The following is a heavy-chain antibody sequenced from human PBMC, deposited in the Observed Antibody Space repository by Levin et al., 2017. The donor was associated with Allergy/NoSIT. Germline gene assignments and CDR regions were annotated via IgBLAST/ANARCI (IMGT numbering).Heavy chain of an antibody. CDR2: IKSDGSET. V-gene: IGHV3-74*01. CDR1: GFTFSSYW. Sequence: QPGESLKISCAASGFTFSSYWMHWVRQAPGKGLVWVSRIKSDGSETNYGDSVKGRFTISRDNAKNTLYLQMNSLRAEDTAVYYCARDRNFKCSSTSCYVAFDIWGQGTMVTVSS. CDR3: ARDRNFKCSSTSCYVAFDI. D-gene: IGHD2-2*01. J-gene: IGHJ3*02.